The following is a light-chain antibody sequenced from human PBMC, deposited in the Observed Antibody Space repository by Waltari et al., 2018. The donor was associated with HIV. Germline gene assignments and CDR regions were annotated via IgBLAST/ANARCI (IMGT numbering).Light chain of an antibody. V-gene: IGLV2-23*02. CDR1: SSDIGNYNL. CDR2: EVT. Sequence: QSALTKPASVSGSPGQSITISCTGTSSDIGNYNLVSWHQQHPGKAPEHMIYEVTKRAAVVSNRSSGPKSGNTASLTISVLQAEGEADYYCCSSAGSSTWVFGGGTQLTVL. J-gene: IGLJ3*02. CDR3: CSSAGSSTWV.